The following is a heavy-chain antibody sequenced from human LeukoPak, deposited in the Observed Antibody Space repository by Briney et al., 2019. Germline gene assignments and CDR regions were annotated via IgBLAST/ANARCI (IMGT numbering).Heavy chain of an antibody. Sequence: GGSLRLSCAASGFPFSSYSMNWVRQAPGKGLEWVSYISSSSTFIFYADSVKGRFTISRVNANNSLYLQVNSLRAEGTAVYDGAGAYCGGDCYSGVAFDIWGQGTMVTVSS. CDR2: ISSSSTFI. CDR1: GFPFSSYS. CDR3: AGAYCGGDCYSGVAFDI. V-gene: IGHV3-21*01. J-gene: IGHJ3*02. D-gene: IGHD2-21*02.